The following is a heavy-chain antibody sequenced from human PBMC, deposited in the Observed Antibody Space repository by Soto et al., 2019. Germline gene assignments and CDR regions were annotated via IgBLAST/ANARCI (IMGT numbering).Heavy chain of an antibody. J-gene: IGHJ4*02. CDR1: GYSFNNYW. Sequence: EVQLVQAGAEVKKPGESLKISCKGSGYSFNNYWIGWVRQMPGKGLEWMGIIYPGDSDTTYSPSFQGQVSIPADKSISTAYLQWSSLKASDSAIYYCARRSGYSYGYFFDYWGQGTLVTVSS. V-gene: IGHV5-51*01. CDR3: ARRSGYSYGYFFDY. D-gene: IGHD5-18*01. CDR2: IYPGDSDT.